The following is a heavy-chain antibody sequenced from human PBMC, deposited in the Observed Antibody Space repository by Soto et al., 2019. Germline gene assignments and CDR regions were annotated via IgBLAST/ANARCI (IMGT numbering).Heavy chain of an antibody. Sequence: GGSLRLSCAASGFTFGSYWMHWVRQAPGKGLVWVSHINRDGSETRYADSVKGRFTISRDNAKNTVYLQMNSLSAEDTAVYYCARQYCSSTSCCFDYWGQGALVTVS. CDR2: INRDGSET. CDR1: GFTFGSYW. CDR3: ARQYCSSTSCCFDY. V-gene: IGHV3-74*01. D-gene: IGHD2-2*01. J-gene: IGHJ4*02.